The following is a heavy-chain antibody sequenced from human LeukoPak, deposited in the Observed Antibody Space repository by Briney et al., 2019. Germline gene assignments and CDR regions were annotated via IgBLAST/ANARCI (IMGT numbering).Heavy chain of an antibody. CDR3: AGTFYDILTRLPFPDY. CDR2: IYYSGST. D-gene: IGHD3-9*01. CDR1: GGSISSYY. Sequence: PSETLSLTCTVSGGSISSYYWSWIRQPPGKGLEWTGYIYYSGSTNYNPSLKSRVTISVDTSKNQFSLKLSSVTAADTAVYYCAGTFYDILTRLPFPDYWGQGTLVTVSS. J-gene: IGHJ4*02. V-gene: IGHV4-59*01.